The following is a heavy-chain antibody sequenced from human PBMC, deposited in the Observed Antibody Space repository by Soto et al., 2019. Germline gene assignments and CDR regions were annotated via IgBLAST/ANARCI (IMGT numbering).Heavy chain of an antibody. CDR3: ARAPYRYGYSVYGLDV. D-gene: IGHD5-18*01. CDR1: GFNVSDNY. CDR2: IYRGGRT. J-gene: IGHJ6*02. V-gene: IGHV3-53*01. Sequence: GGSLRLSCAASGFNVSDNYMFWVRQAPGKGLEWVSVIYRGGRTNNADSVKGRFTISRDNSKNTLYLQMNSLRAGDTAVYFCARAPYRYGYSVYGLDVWGQGTTVTVS.